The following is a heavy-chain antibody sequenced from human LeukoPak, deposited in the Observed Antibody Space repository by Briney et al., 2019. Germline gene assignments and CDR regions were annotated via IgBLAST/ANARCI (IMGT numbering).Heavy chain of an antibody. CDR2: ISYDGSNK. Sequence: GGSLRLSCAASGFTFSSYAMHWVRQAPGKGLEWVAVISYDGSNKYYADSVKGRFTISRDNSKNTLYLQMNSLRSEDTAVYYCARDTRLGGSYLGYYGMDVWGQGTTVTVSS. CDR3: ARDTRLGGSYLGYYGMDV. V-gene: IGHV3-30-3*01. D-gene: IGHD1-26*01. J-gene: IGHJ6*02. CDR1: GFTFSSYA.